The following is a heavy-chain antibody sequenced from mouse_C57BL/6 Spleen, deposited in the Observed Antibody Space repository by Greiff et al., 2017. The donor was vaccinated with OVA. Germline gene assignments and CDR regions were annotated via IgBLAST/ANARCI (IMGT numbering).Heavy chain of an antibody. CDR1: GYTFTDYY. CDR2: INPNNGGT. Sequence: EVQLQQSGPELVKPGASVKISCKASGYTFTDYYMNWVKQSHGKSLEWIGDINPNNGGTSYNQKFKGKATLTVDKSSSTAYMELRSLTSEDSAVHYCARGDGLYWYFDVWGTGTTVTVSS. J-gene: IGHJ1*03. CDR3: ARGDGLYWYFDV. D-gene: IGHD2-3*01. V-gene: IGHV1-26*01.